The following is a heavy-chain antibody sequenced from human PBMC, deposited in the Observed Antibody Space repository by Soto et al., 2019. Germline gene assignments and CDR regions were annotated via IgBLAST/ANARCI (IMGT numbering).Heavy chain of an antibody. CDR3: ARGSSIAGLYYVMDV. Sequence: QVQLQESGPGLVKPSQTLSLTCTVSGGSISSGGYYWTWIRQHPGKGLEWIGYNYYSGITYYNPSLKSRVTISLDTSKTQFSLKLSSVTAADTAVYYCARGSSIAGLYYVMDVWGQGTTVTVSS. CDR2: NYYSGIT. D-gene: IGHD6-6*01. V-gene: IGHV4-31*03. CDR1: GGSISSGGYY. J-gene: IGHJ6*02.